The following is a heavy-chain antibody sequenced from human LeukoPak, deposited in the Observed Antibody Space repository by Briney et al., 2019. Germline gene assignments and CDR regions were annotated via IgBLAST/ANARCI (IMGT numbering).Heavy chain of an antibody. Sequence: GRSLRLSCAASGFTFSSYGMHWVRQAPGKGLEWVAVIWYDGSNKYYADSVKGRFTISRDNSKNTLYLQMNSLRAEDTAVYYCARDKWELPYYYYGMDVWGQGTTVTVSS. D-gene: IGHD1-26*01. J-gene: IGHJ6*02. CDR2: IWYDGSNK. V-gene: IGHV3-33*01. CDR1: GFTFSSYG. CDR3: ARDKWELPYYYYGMDV.